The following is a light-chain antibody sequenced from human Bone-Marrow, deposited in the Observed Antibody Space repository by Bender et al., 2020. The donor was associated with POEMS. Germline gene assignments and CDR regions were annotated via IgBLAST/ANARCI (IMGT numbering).Light chain of an antibody. CDR2: SSH. Sequence: QSVLTQPPSASGTPGQRVTISCSGGSSNIGAHAVNWYQHLPGTAPKLLIYSSHRRPSEVPDRFSGSRSGTSASLAISGLQSGDEADYYCQSYDGSLSAYVFGTGTKVTVL. V-gene: IGLV1-44*01. CDR3: QSYDGSLSAYV. CDR1: SSNIGAHA. J-gene: IGLJ1*01.